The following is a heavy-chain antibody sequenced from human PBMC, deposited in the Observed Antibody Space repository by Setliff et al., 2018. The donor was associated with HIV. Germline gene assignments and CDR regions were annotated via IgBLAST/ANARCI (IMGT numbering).Heavy chain of an antibody. CDR2: IYTSGST. V-gene: IGHV4-61*09. J-gene: IGHJ4*02. CDR3: ARAFSGNYYGGVDY. CDR1: GGSISSRGSYY. Sequence: KPSETLSLTCTVSGGSISSRGSYYWSWIRQPAGKGLEWIGHIYTSGSTNYNPSLKSRVTISVDTSKNQFSLKLSSVTAADTAVYYCARAFSGNYYGGVDYWGQGTLVTVSS. D-gene: IGHD1-26*01.